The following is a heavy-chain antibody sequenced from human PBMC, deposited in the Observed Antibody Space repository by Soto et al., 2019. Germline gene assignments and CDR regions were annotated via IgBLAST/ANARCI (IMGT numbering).Heavy chain of an antibody. CDR1: GVSIHNSHSF. Sequence: SETLSLTCAVSGVSIHNSHSFWGWIRQPPGKGLEFIANVYYSGGAHYNPSFKSRVTISVDTATNQVSLRMSSVTAADTAVYFCGRVVEGATRHTDFDSWGQGTLVTVS. CDR3: GRVVEGATRHTDFDS. CDR2: VYYSGGA. V-gene: IGHV4-39*01. D-gene: IGHD2-21*01. J-gene: IGHJ5*01.